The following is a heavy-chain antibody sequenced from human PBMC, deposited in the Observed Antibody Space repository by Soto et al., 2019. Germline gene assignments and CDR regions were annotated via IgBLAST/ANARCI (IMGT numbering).Heavy chain of an antibody. Sequence: QVQLVESGGGVVQPGRSLRLSCAASGFTFSSYAMHWVRQAPGKGLEWVAVISYDGSNKYYADSVKGRFTISRDNSKNTLYLQMNSLRAEDTAVYYCARVRTAARFDYWGQGTLVTVSS. J-gene: IGHJ4*02. CDR3: ARVRTAARFDY. D-gene: IGHD2-2*01. V-gene: IGHV3-30-3*01. CDR1: GFTFSSYA. CDR2: ISYDGSNK.